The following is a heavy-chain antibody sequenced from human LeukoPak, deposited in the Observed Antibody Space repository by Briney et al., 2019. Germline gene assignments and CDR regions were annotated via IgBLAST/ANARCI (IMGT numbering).Heavy chain of an antibody. D-gene: IGHD3-10*01. CDR3: ARDQATVRQRSDYGMDV. CDR2: ISSSGSTI. Sequence: GGSLRLSCAASGFTFSDYYMSWIRQAPGKGLEWVSYISSSGSTIYYADSVKGRFTISRDNAKNSLYLQMNSLRAEDTAVYYCARDQATVRQRSDYGMDVWGQGTTVTVSS. CDR1: GFTFSDYY. J-gene: IGHJ6*02. V-gene: IGHV3-11*01.